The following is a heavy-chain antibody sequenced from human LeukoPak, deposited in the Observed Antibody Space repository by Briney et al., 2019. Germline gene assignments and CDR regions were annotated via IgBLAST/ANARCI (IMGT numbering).Heavy chain of an antibody. Sequence: GASVKVSCNASGYTFTGYYMHWVRQAPGQGLEWMGWINPNSGGTNYAQKFQGRVTMTRDTSISTAYMELSRLRSDDTAVYYCARGNSSSWYNYYYYMDVWGKGTTVTVSS. CDR3: ARGNSSSWYNYYYYMDV. J-gene: IGHJ6*03. CDR1: GYTFTGYY. CDR2: INPNSGGT. D-gene: IGHD6-13*01. V-gene: IGHV1-2*02.